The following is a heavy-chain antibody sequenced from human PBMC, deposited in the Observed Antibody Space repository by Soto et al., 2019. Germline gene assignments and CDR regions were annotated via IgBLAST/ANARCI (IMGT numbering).Heavy chain of an antibody. V-gene: IGHV4-59*01. CDR1: GGSISSYY. Sequence: SETLSLTCTVSGGSISSYYWSWIRQPPGKGLEWIGYIYYSGSTNYNPSLKSRVTISVDTSKNQFSLKLSSVTAADTAVYYCARDNWNYGDRVLAPAFDPWGQGTLVTVSS. J-gene: IGHJ5*02. D-gene: IGHD1-7*01. CDR2: IYYSGST. CDR3: ARDNWNYGDRVLAPAFDP.